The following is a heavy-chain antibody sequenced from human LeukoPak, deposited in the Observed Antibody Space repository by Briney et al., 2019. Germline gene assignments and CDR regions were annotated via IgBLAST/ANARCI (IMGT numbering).Heavy chain of an antibody. CDR2: INHSGST. V-gene: IGHV4-34*01. J-gene: IGHJ4*02. CDR3: ARSTGTTEGYFDY. D-gene: IGHD1-1*01. CDR1: GGSFSGYY. Sequence: TSSETLSLTCAVYGGSFSGYYWSWIRQPPGKGLEWIGEINHSGSTNYNPSLKSRVTISVDTSKNQFSLKLSSVTAADTAVYYCARSTGTTEGYFDYWGQGPLVTVSS.